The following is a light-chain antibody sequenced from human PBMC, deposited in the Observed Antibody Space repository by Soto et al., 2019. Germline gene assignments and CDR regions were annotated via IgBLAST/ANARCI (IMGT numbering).Light chain of an antibody. CDR2: DAV. CDR3: HQYGSSLGT. Sequence: IVLTQSPVTRSLYTGEGETISCRDSQSVTGTNLAWYQQRAGQAPRLLIYDAVRRATGIPDRFSGSGSGTDFTLTISRLEPEDFAVYYCHQYGSSLGTFGQGTKVDIK. CDR1: QSVTGTN. J-gene: IGKJ2*01. V-gene: IGKV3-20*01.